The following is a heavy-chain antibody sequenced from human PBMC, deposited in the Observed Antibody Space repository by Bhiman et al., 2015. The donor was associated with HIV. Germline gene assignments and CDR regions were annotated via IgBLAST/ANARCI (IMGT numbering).Heavy chain of an antibody. D-gene: IGHD3-3*01. CDR3: TTVLQFLEWNIYDAFDI. J-gene: IGHJ3*02. CDR1: GFSFSNAW. V-gene: IGHV3-15*01. Sequence: VQLVESGGGMVQPGRSLRLSCAASGFSFSNAWMSWVRQAPGKGLEWVGRIKTKIDGGTTDYAAPVKGRFTISRDDSEDMLYLQMNSLKTEDTAVYYCTTVLQFLEWNIYDAFDIWGQGTMVTVSS. CDR2: IKTKIDGGTT.